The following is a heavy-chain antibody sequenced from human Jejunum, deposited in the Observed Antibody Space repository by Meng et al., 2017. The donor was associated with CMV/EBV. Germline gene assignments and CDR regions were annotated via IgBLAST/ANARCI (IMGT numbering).Heavy chain of an antibody. CDR2: IRNDGSEI. CDR1: GISFSNSG. J-gene: IGHJ4*02. CDR3: VKDKGRTALDY. D-gene: IGHD3-10*01. V-gene: IGHV3-30*02. Sequence: QVQLVESGGGVVQTGGSLGLSCVTSGISFSNSGMHWVRQAPGKGLEWVVFIRNDGSEIYYVDSVKGRFTISRDNSKNTVYLQMNSLRVEDTGVYYCVKDKGRTALDYWGQGSLVTVSS.